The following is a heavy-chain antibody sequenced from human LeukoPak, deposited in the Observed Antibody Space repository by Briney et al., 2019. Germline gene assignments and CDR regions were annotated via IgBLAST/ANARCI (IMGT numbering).Heavy chain of an antibody. CDR3: ARAGPRGDTAMVLAY. CDR2: ISAYNGNT. J-gene: IGHJ4*02. CDR1: GYTFTSYG. V-gene: IGHV1-18*01. Sequence: ASVKVSCKASGYTFTSYGISWVRQAPGQGLEWMGWISAYNGNTNYAQKFQGRVTMTRDTSTSTVYMELSSLRSEDTAVYYCARAGPRGDTAMVLAYWGQGTLVTVSS. D-gene: IGHD5-18*01.